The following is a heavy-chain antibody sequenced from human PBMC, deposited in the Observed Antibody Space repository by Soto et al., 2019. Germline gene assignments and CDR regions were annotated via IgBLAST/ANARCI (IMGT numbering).Heavy chain of an antibody. CDR3: ASFSRMTDGYY. V-gene: IGHV3-33*01. Sequence: PGGSLRLSCAASGFTFSSYGMHWVRQAPGKGLEWVAVIWYDGSNKYYADSVKGRFTISRDNAKNTLYLQMNSLRAEDTAVYYCASFSRMTDGYYWGQGTLVTVSS. CDR1: GFTFSSYG. D-gene: IGHD4-17*01. J-gene: IGHJ4*02. CDR2: IWYDGSNK.